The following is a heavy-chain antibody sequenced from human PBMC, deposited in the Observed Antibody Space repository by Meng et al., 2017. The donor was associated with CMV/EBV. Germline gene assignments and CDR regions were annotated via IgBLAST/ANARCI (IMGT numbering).Heavy chain of an antibody. Sequence: VKVSCKASGYTFTGYYIHWVRQAPGQGLEWMGWINPNSGATNYAQKFQGRVTMTRDTSISTAYMELSRLRSDDTAVYYCATEAIAAAGTGFDYWGQGTLVTVSS. CDR3: ATEAIAAAGTGFDY. D-gene: IGHD6-13*01. CDR1: GYTFTGYY. CDR2: INPNSGAT. V-gene: IGHV1-2*02. J-gene: IGHJ4*02.